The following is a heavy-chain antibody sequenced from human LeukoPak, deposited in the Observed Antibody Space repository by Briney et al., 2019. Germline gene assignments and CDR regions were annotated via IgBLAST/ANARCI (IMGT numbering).Heavy chain of an antibody. CDR1: GFTFSGSA. Sequence: GGSLKLSCAASGFTFSGSAMNWVRQASGKGLEWVCRIRSKANSYATAYAASVKGRFTISRDDSKNTAYLQMNSLKTEDTAVYYCTIAAGGYYYGMDVWGQGTTVTVSS. CDR2: IRSKANSYAT. D-gene: IGHD3-10*01. V-gene: IGHV3-73*01. CDR3: TIAAGGYYYGMDV. J-gene: IGHJ6*02.